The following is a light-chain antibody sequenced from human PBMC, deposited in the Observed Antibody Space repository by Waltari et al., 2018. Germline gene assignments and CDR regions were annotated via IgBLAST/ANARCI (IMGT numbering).Light chain of an antibody. CDR1: QSIRSW. V-gene: IGKV1-5*03. Sequence: DIQMTQSPSTLSASVGDRVTITCRASQSIRSWLAWYQQKPRKAPKLLIYEASSLESGVSSRFSGSGSGTEFTLTIDSLQPDDFGNYYCQQYNTYPTFGQGTKVEI. CDR3: QQYNTYPT. J-gene: IGKJ1*01. CDR2: EAS.